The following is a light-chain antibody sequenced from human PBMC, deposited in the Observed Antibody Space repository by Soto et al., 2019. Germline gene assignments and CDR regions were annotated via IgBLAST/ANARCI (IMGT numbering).Light chain of an antibody. CDR1: QRISNNY. V-gene: IGKV3-20*01. Sequence: EIVLTQSPGTLSLSPGERATLSCRASQRISNNYLAWYQHKPGQAPRLLMYVASSRATGIPDRFSGSGSGTDSTLTISRLKPGDLAVYYCQHYGSSWTFGQGAKVDIK. CDR3: QHYGSSWT. J-gene: IGKJ1*01. CDR2: VAS.